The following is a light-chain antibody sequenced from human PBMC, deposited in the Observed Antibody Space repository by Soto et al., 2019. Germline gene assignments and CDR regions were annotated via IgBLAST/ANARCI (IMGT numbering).Light chain of an antibody. V-gene: IGKV1-39*01. CDR2: AAS. Sequence: DIHMTQSPSSLSASLWDRVTITWRASQSIVTYLNWYLQKPGKAPKLLIYAASSLQSGVPSRFSGSGSGTDFTLTISSLQPEDFATYYCQQSYSTPRTFGQGTKVDIK. CDR1: QSIVTY. CDR3: QQSYSTPRT. J-gene: IGKJ1*01.